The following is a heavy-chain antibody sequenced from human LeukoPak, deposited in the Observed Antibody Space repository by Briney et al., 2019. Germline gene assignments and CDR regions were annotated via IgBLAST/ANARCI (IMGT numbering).Heavy chain of an antibody. V-gene: IGHV1-69*04. CDR2: IIPILGIA. CDR1: GGTFNSYA. D-gene: IGHD1-26*01. CDR3: ARDRFGIVGATGAFDI. J-gene: IGHJ3*02. Sequence: SVKVSCKASGGTFNSYAISWVRQAPGQGLEWMGRIIPILGIANYAQKFQGRVTITADKSTSTAYMELSSLRSEDTAVYYCARDRFGIVGATGAFDIWGQGTMVTVSS.